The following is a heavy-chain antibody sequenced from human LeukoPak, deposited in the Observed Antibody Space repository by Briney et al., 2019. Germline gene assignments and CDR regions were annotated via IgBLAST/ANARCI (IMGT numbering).Heavy chain of an antibody. CDR2: INPSGGST. Sequence: ASVKVSCKASGYTFTSYYMHWVRQAPGQGLEWMGIINPSGGSTSYAQKFQGRVTMTMDTSTSTVYMELSSLRSEDTAVYYCARGLPYYYDSVGSLHYWGQGTLVTVSS. V-gene: IGHV1-46*01. J-gene: IGHJ4*02. CDR1: GYTFTSYY. D-gene: IGHD3-22*01. CDR3: ARGLPYYYDSVGSLHY.